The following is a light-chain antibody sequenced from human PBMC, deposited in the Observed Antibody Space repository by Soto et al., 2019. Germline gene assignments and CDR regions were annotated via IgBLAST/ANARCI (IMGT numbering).Light chain of an antibody. CDR1: SSDVGGYDY. V-gene: IGLV2-14*01. J-gene: IGLJ2*01. CDR2: EVT. Sequence: QSALTQPASVSGSSGQSITISCTGISSDVGGYDYVSWYQQHPGKVPKLMIYEVTNRPSGVSNRFSGSKSGNTASLTISGLQAEYEAEYYCSSYTSSSLVVFGGGTKLTVL. CDR3: SSYTSSSLVV.